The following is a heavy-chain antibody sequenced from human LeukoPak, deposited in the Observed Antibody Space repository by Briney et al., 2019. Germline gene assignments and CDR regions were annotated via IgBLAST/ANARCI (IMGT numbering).Heavy chain of an antibody. CDR1: GYSFTTYW. CDR3: AKPMSARYFDY. J-gene: IGHJ4*02. D-gene: IGHD6-6*01. CDR2: IYPDDSDT. V-gene: IGHV5-51*01. Sequence: GESLKISCKGSGYSFTTYWIGWVRQMPGKGLEWMGIIYPDDSDTIYSPSFQGHVTISADKSISTAYLQWSSLKASDTAMYYCAKPMSARYFDYWGQGTLVTVSS.